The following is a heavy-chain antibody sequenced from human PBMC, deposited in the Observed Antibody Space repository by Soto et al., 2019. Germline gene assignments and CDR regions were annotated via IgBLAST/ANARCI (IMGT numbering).Heavy chain of an antibody. V-gene: IGHV3-15*07. CDR3: TIARVYYYYGMDC. CDR1: GFTFSNAW. Sequence: PGGSLRLSCAASGFTFSNAWMNWVRQAPGKGLEWVGRIKSKTDGGTTDYAAPVKGRFTISRDDSKNTLYLQMNSLKTEDTAVYYLTIARVYYYYGMDCWGQGLTVNV. CDR2: IKSKTDGGTT. J-gene: IGHJ6*02.